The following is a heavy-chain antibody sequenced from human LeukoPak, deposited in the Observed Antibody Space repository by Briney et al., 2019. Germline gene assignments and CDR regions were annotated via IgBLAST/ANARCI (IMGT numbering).Heavy chain of an antibody. CDR1: GGSISSSSYY. V-gene: IGHV4-39*07. CDR2: INHSGST. J-gene: IGHJ4*02. CDR3: ARRHGYGSGSYYNSRRDFDY. Sequence: SETLSLTCTVSGGSISSSSYYWGWIRQPPGKGLEWIGEINHSGSTNYNPSLKSRVTISVDTSKNQFSLKLSSVTAADTAVYYCARRHGYGSGSYYNSRRDFDYWGQGTLVTVSS. D-gene: IGHD3-10*01.